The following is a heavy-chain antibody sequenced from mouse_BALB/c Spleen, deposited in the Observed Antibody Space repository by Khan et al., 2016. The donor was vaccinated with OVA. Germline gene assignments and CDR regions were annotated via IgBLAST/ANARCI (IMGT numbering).Heavy chain of an antibody. CDR3: ARIKKIVATYFDY. V-gene: IGHV1S81*02. J-gene: IGHJ2*01. CDR1: GYTFTSYW. Sequence: QVQLQQPGAELVKAGASVKMSCKASGYTFTSYWMHWVKQRLGQGLEWFAETNPTNGRTYYNEKFKSKAKLTVDKSSSPAYILLSGPTFEDSAVYNCARIKKIVATYFDYWGQGTTLTVSS. D-gene: IGHD1-1*01. CDR2: TNPTNGRT.